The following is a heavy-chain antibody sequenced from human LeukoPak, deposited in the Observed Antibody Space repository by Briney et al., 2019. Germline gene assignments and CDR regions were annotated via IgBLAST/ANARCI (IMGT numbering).Heavy chain of an antibody. V-gene: IGHV3-30*04. CDR1: GFTFSNYA. D-gene: IGHD3/OR15-3a*01. CDR2: VSYDGRNK. Sequence: GGSLRLSCAASGFTFSNYAMHWVRQAPGKGLEWVAVVSYDGRNKYYADSVKGRFTISRDNSKNTLYLQMNSLRAEDTAVYYCASGLDDSYYYGMDVWGQGTTVTVSS. J-gene: IGHJ6*02. CDR3: ASGLDDSYYYGMDV.